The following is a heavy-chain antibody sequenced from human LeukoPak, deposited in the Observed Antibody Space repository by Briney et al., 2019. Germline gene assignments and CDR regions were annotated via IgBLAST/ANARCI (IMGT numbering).Heavy chain of an antibody. J-gene: IGHJ4*02. Sequence: PSETLSLTCAVYGGSFSGKYWTWIRQLPGKGLEWIGEITHSGSTYYSPSLKSRVTISVDTSKNQFSLKLNSVTAADTAVYYCARDLMTWGQGTLVTVSS. CDR1: GGSFSGKY. CDR3: ARDLMT. CDR2: ITHSGST. V-gene: IGHV4-34*01.